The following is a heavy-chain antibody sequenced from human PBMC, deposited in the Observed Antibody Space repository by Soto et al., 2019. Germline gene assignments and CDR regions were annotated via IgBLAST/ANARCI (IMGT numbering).Heavy chain of an antibody. J-gene: IGHJ4*02. CDR1: GGSFSGYY. CDR3: ARGGLIDGSGSLQPFKDY. Sequence: SETLSLTCAVYGGSFSGYYWSWIRQPPGKGLEWIGEINHSGSTNYNPSLKSRVTISVDTSKNQFSLKLSSVTAADTAVYYCARGGLIDGSGSLQPFKDYWGQGTLVTVSS. D-gene: IGHD3-10*01. CDR2: INHSGST. V-gene: IGHV4-34*01.